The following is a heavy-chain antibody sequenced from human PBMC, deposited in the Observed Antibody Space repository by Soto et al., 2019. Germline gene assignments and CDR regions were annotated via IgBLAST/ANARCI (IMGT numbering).Heavy chain of an antibody. CDR3: ARETRSSLWFGELSPPFDY. CDR2: ISSSGSTI. CDR1: GFTFSSYE. V-gene: IGHV3-48*03. D-gene: IGHD3-10*01. Sequence: LRLSCAASGFTFSSYEMNWVRQAPGKGLEWVSYISSSGSTIYYADSVKGRFTISRDNAKNSLYLQMNSLRAEDTAVYYCARETRSSLWFGELSPPFDYWGQGTLVTVSS. J-gene: IGHJ4*02.